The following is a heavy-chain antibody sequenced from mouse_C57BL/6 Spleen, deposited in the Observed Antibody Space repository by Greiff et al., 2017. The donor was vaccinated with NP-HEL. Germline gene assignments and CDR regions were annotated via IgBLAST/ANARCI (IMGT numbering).Heavy chain of an antibody. V-gene: IGHV5-9-1*02. CDR2: ISSGGDYI. Sequence: EVQRVESGEGLVKPGGSLKLSCAASGFTFSSYAMSWVRQTPEKRLEWVAYISSGGDYIYYADTVKGRFTISRDNARNTLYLQMSSLKSEDTAMYYCTRDGGYPSYWYFDVWGTGTTVTVSS. CDR1: GFTFSSYA. D-gene: IGHD2-2*01. CDR3: TRDGGYPSYWYFDV. J-gene: IGHJ1*03.